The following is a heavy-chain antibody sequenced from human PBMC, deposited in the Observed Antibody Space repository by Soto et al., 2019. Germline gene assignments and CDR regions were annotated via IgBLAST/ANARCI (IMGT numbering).Heavy chain of an antibody. D-gene: IGHD3-3*02. CDR2: INPHGGST. CDR1: GDTFTSYY. V-gene: IGHV1-46*01. J-gene: IGHJ5*02. CDR3: AKGDILGS. Sequence: ASAKVSCKAPGDTFTSYYLNWVRQAPGQGLEWMGVINPHGGSTKYAQKFQGRITMTRDTSRSTVHMELSSLRVEDTAVYYCAKGDILGSWGQGTLVTVSS.